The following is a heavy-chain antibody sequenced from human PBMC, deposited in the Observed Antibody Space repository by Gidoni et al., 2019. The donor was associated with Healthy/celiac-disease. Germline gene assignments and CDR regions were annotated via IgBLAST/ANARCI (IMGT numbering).Heavy chain of an antibody. D-gene: IGHD4-17*01. CDR3: ARLGRTVGFDW. V-gene: IGHV4-34*01. J-gene: IGHJ4*02. Sequence: QVQLQQWGAGLLKPSETLSLTCAVYGGSFSGYYWSWIRQPPGKGLEWIGEINHSGSTNYNPSLKSRVTISVDTSKNQFSLKLSSVTAADTAVYYCARLGRTVGFDWWGQGTLVTVSS. CDR2: INHSGST. CDR1: GGSFSGYY.